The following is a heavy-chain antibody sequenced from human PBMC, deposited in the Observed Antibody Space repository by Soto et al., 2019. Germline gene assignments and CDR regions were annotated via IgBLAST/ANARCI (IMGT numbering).Heavy chain of an antibody. D-gene: IGHD6-25*01. CDR2: IIPIFGTA. J-gene: IGHJ6*02. V-gene: IGHV1-69*01. CDR1: GGTFSSYA. CDR3: ARGGPGYSSGWVQDQKYGMDV. Sequence: QVQLVQSGAEVKKPGSSVKVSCKASGGTFSSYAISWVRQAPGQGLEWMGGIIPIFGTANYAQKFQGRVTITADESTSTAYMELSRLRSEDTAVYYCARGGPGYSSGWVQDQKYGMDVWGQGTTVTVSS.